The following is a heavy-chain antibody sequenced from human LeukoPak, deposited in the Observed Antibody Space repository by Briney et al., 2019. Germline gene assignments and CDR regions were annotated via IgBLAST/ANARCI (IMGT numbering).Heavy chain of an antibody. V-gene: IGHV4-4*08. CDR1: GGSIDNYY. CDR3: AGRWRGTLDY. D-gene: IGHD5-24*01. Sequence: SETLSLTCAVSGGSIDNYYWTWIRQPPGKGLEWIGYIYTTGNTNYNPSLKSRVTMSVDTSKNQLSLKLQSVIAADTAIYYCAGRWRGTLDYWGQGSLVAVSS. CDR2: IYTTGNT. J-gene: IGHJ4*02.